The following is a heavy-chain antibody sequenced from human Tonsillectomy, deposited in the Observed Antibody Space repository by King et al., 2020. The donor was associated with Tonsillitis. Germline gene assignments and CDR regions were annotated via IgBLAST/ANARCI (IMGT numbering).Heavy chain of an antibody. J-gene: IGHJ5*02. D-gene: IGHD2-2*02. V-gene: IGHV1-69*01. CDR1: GGTFSSYS. CDR2: IIPIFGTT. CDR3: ARNVVPSALPRGNWFDP. Sequence: VQLVQSGAEVKKPGSSVKVSCKASGGTFSSYSINWVRQAPGQGLEWLGRIIPIFGTTTYAQKFQGRLTITADQSTSTAQMELSSLRSEDTAVYYCARNVVPSALPRGNWFDPWGQGTLVTVSS.